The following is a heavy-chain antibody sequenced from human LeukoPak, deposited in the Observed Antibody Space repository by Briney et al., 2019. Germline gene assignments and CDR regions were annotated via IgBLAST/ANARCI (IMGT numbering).Heavy chain of an antibody. Sequence: GGSLRLSCVASGFTFSSYAMTWVRQAPGKGLEWVSSISRSGGSTYYADSVKGRFNISRDNSKNTLYLQMNSLRAEDTAVYYCAREYSSGWILDYWGQGTLVTVSS. CDR1: GFTFSSYA. CDR3: AREYSSGWILDY. CDR2: ISRSGGST. D-gene: IGHD6-19*01. J-gene: IGHJ4*02. V-gene: IGHV3-23*01.